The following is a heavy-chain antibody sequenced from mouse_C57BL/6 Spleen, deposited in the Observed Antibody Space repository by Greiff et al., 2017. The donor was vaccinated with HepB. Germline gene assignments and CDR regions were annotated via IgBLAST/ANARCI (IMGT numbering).Heavy chain of an antibody. CDR1: GYTFTSYW. Sequence: QVQLQQPGTELVKPGASVKLSCKASGYTFTSYWMHWVKQRPGQGLEWIGNINPSNGGTNYNEKFKSKATLTVDKSSSTAYMQLSSLTSEDSAVYCCARSERYEYYAMDYWGQGTSVTVSS. V-gene: IGHV1-53*01. CDR3: ARSERYEYYAMDY. D-gene: IGHD2-10*02. J-gene: IGHJ4*01. CDR2: INPSNGGT.